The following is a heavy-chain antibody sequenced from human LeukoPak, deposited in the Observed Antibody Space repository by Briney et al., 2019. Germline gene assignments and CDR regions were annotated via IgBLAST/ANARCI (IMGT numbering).Heavy chain of an antibody. J-gene: IGHJ4*02. CDR1: GFTFSDYY. Sequence: GGSLRLSCAASGFTFSDYYMNWIRQAPGKGLEWVSYISSSGSSIYYADSVKGRFTISRDNAKNSLYLQMNSLRAEDTAVYYCASPNRDSSGYYPFQYWGQGTLVTVSS. D-gene: IGHD3-22*01. CDR3: ASPNRDSSGYYPFQY. CDR2: ISSSGSSI. V-gene: IGHV3-11*04.